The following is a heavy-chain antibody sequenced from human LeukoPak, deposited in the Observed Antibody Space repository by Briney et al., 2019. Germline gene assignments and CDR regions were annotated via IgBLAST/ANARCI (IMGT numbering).Heavy chain of an antibody. J-gene: IGHJ4*02. CDR2: IYHSGST. V-gene: IGHV4-38-2*02. D-gene: IGHD3-16*02. Sequence: SETLSLTCTVSGYSISSGYYWGWIRPPPGKGLEWIGSIYHSGSTYYNPSLKSRVTISVDTSKNQFSLKLSSVTAADTAVYYCARVSFSVDDYVWGSYRQGDFDYWGQGTLVTVSS. CDR1: GYSISSGYY. CDR3: ARVSFSVDDYVWGSYRQGDFDY.